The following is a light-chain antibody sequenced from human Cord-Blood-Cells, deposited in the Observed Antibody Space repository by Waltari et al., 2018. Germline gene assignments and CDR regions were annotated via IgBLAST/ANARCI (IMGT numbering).Light chain of an antibody. V-gene: IGLV2-14*01. CDR1: SSDVGGYNY. CDR3: SSYTSSSTLVV. CDR2: DVS. J-gene: IGLJ2*01. Sequence: QSALTQPASVSGSPGQSITISCTGTSSDVGGYNYVSWYQQHPGKAPKLMIDDVSNRPPGVSNGFSGSKSGNTASLTISGLQAEDEADYYCSSYTSSSTLVVFGGGTKLTVL.